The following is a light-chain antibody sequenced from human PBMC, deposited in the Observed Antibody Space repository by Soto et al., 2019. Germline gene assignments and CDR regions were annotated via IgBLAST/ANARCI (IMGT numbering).Light chain of an antibody. V-gene: IGKV3-15*01. CDR2: GAS. J-gene: IGKJ1*01. CDR3: HQYNSWPLT. CDR1: QSVSSN. Sequence: EIVMTQSPATLSVSPGERATLSCRASQSVSSNLAWYQQKPGQAPRLLIYGASTRATGIPARFSGSGSGTEFTLTISSLQSESFAVYYCHQYNSWPLTFGQGTKVDIK.